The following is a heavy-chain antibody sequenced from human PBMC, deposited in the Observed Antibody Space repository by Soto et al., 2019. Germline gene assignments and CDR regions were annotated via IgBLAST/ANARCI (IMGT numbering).Heavy chain of an antibody. J-gene: IGHJ6*02. CDR1: VFTFGSYA. D-gene: IGHD4-17*01. CDR3: AKDGRDYGDRYYYGMDV. CDR2: ISGSGGST. Sequence: GSLRLSCAASVFTFGSYAMSWVRQAPGKGLEWVSAISGSGGSTYYADSVKGRFTISRDNSKNTLYLQMNSLRAEDTAVYYCAKDGRDYGDRYYYGMDVWGQGTTVTVSS. V-gene: IGHV3-23*01.